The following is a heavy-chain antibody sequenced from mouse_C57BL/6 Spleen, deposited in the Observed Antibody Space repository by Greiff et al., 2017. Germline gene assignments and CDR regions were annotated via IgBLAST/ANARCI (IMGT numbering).Heavy chain of an antibody. CDR3: VRGEGWNWYFEV. V-gene: IGHV10-3*01. D-gene: IGHD3-3*01. CDR2: IRSKSSNYET. Sequence: EVQGVESGGGLVQPKGSLKLSCAASGFTFNTYAMHWVRQAPGTGLEWVARIRSKSSNYETYYADSVKDRFTISRDDSQSMLYLQMNNLKTEDTAMYYCVRGEGWNWYFEVWGTGTTVTVSS. CDR1: GFTFNTYA. J-gene: IGHJ1*03.